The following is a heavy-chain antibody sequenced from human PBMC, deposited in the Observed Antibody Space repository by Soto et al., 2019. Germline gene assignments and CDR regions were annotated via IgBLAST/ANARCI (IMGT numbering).Heavy chain of an antibody. V-gene: IGHV4-59*01. J-gene: IGHJ4*02. Sequence: SETLSLTCTVSGGSISSYFWSWIRQPPGKGLEWIGYVYYSGSTNYNPSLKSRVTISVDTSKNQFSLKLSSVTAADTAVYYCARIFAAAGKYYFDYWGEATLVTVCS. CDR1: GGSISSYF. CDR2: VYYSGST. D-gene: IGHD6-13*01. CDR3: ARIFAAAGKYYFDY.